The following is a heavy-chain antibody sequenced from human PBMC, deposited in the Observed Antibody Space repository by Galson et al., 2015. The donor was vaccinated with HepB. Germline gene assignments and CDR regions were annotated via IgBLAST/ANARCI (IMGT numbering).Heavy chain of an antibody. D-gene: IGHD6-13*01. CDR1: GFTFSSYG. CDR2: IWYDGSNK. V-gene: IGHV3-33*01. J-gene: IGHJ4*02. Sequence: SLRLSCAASGFTFSSYGMHWVRQAPGKGLEWVAVIWYDGSNKYYADSVKGRFTISRDNSKNTLYLQMNSLRAEDTAVYYCARDPWGAAAGTWTFRTEYYFDYWGQGTLVTVSS. CDR3: ARDPWGAAAGTWTFRTEYYFDY.